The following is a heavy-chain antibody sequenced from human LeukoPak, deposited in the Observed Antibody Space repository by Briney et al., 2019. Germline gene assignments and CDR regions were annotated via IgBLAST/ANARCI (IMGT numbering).Heavy chain of an antibody. CDR2: IYHSGST. CDR3: ARLIMITFGGVIGYAFDI. CDR1: DGSISSSNW. D-gene: IGHD3-16*02. V-gene: IGHV4-4*02. J-gene: IGHJ3*02. Sequence: PSETLSLACAVSDGSISSSNWGSWVRQPRGKGLEWIGEIYHSGSTNYNPSLKSRVTISVDKSKNQFSLKLSSVTAADTAVYYCARLIMITFGGVIGYAFDIWGQGTMVTVSS.